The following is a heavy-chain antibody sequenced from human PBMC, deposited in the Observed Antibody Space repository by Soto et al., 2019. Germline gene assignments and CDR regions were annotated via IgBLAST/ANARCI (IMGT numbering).Heavy chain of an antibody. Sequence: QVQLVESGGGVVQPGMSLRLSCAASGFTFSSYAMHWVRQAPGKGLEWVAVISYDGSNKYYADSVKGRFTISRDYSKNTLYLEMDSLRAEDTAVYYCAKDRRIPTVTHRYYYCGMDVWGQGTTVTVSS. J-gene: IGHJ6*02. CDR1: GFTFSSYA. CDR3: AKDRRIPTVTHRYYYCGMDV. V-gene: IGHV3-30-3*01. CDR2: ISYDGSNK. D-gene: IGHD4-17*01.